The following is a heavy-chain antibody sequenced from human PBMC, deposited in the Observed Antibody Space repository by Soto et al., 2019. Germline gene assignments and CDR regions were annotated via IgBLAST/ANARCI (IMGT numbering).Heavy chain of an antibody. D-gene: IGHD3-3*01. CDR2: ISGSGGST. J-gene: IGHJ4*02. V-gene: IGHV3-23*01. Sequence: GGSLRLSCAASGFTFSSYAMSWVRQPPGKGLEWVSAISGSGGSTYYADSVKGRFNISRDNSKNTLYLQMNSLRAEDTAVYYCAKDRESASITIFGGVIHLGYWGQGTLVTVSS. CDR3: AKDRESASITIFGGVIHLGY. CDR1: GFTFSSYA.